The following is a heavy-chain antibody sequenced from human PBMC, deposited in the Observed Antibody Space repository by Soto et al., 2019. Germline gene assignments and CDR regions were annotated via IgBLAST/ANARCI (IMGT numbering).Heavy chain of an antibody. CDR2: ISYDGSNK. V-gene: IGHV3-30*18. CDR3: AKDLRRGVDY. D-gene: IGHD3-10*01. CDR1: GFTFSSYG. J-gene: IGHJ4*02. Sequence: GGSLRLSCAASGFTFSSYGMHWVRQAPGKGLEWVAVISYDGSNKYYADSVKGRFTISRDNSKNTLYLQMNSLRAEDTAVYYCAKDLRRGVDYWGQGTLVTVSS.